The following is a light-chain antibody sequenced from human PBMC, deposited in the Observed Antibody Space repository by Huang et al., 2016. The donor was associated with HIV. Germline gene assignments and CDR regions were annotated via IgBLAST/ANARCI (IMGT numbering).Light chain of an antibody. CDR3: QQYNRWPPLT. J-gene: IGKJ4*01. Sequence: VMTQSPATLSVSPGERVTLSCRASQTVIRNLAWYQQRPGQPPRLLVYGAYGRASGVPDRFSGSGAGTDFTLTITSLQSEDFAIYYCQQYNRWPPLTFGGGTKVETK. CDR2: GAY. V-gene: IGKV3-15*01. CDR1: QTVIRN.